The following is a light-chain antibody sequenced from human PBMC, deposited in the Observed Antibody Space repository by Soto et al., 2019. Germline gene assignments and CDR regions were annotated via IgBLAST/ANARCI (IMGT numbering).Light chain of an antibody. J-gene: IGLJ1*01. CDR3: SSYTSSSTYV. V-gene: IGLV2-14*01. Sequence: QSVLTQPASVSGSPGQSITISCTGTSSDVGGYNYVSWYQQHPAKAPKHMIYDVSNRPSGISNRFSGSKSGNTASLTISGLQAEDEADYYCSSYTSSSTYVFATGTKVTVL. CDR1: SSDVGGYNY. CDR2: DVS.